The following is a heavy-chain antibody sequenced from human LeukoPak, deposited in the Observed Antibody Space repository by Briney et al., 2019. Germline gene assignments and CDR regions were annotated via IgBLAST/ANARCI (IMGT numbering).Heavy chain of an antibody. CDR1: GYTFTSYY. CDR2: INPSGGST. D-gene: IGHD5-24*01. J-gene: IGHJ6*04. Sequence: ASVKVSCKASGYTFTSYYMHWVRQAPGQGLEWMGIINPSGGSTSYAQKFQGRVTMTRDTSTSTAYMELSRLRSDDTAVYHCARGRGISYTYMTVGGKGPTSPSSS. CDR3: ARGRGISYTYMTV. V-gene: IGHV1-46*01.